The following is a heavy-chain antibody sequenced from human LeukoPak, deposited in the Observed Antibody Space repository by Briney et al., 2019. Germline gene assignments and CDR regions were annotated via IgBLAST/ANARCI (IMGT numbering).Heavy chain of an antibody. CDR2: VYYSGTT. Sequence: KASETLSLTYTVSGGSISGTSYYWGWIRQPPGKALEWIGSVYYSGTTSYNPSLKSRVTISVDMSKNHFSLRLRSVTAADTAMYYCARGTLYRGWSYYLDFWGQGSQVTVSS. CDR3: ARGTLYRGWSYYLDF. D-gene: IGHD6-19*01. CDR1: GGSISGTSYY. V-gene: IGHV4-39*07. J-gene: IGHJ4*02.